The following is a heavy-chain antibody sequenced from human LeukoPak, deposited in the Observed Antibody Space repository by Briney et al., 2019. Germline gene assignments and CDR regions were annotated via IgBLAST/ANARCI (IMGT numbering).Heavy chain of an antibody. D-gene: IGHD1-26*01. CDR1: GYSFTNYW. Sequence: GESLKISCKGSGYSFTNYWIGWVRQMPGKGLKWMGIIYPGDPDARYSPSFQGQVTISADKSISTAYLQWSSLKASDTAMYYCARRRDLYSGSYYPFDYWGQGTLVTVSS. V-gene: IGHV5-51*01. CDR2: IYPGDPDA. CDR3: ARRRDLYSGSYYPFDY. J-gene: IGHJ4*02.